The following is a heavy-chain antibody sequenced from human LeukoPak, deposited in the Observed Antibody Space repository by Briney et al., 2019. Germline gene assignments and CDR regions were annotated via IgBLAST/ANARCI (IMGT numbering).Heavy chain of an antibody. Sequence: SGTLSLTCAVSGGSISSSNWWSWVRQPPGKGLEGIGEIYHSGSTNYNPSLKSRVTISVDKSKNQFSLKLSSVTAADTAVYYCAREVWCSSTSCQWEHNEIDYWGQGTLVTVSS. V-gene: IGHV4-4*02. J-gene: IGHJ4*02. CDR3: AREVWCSSTSCQWEHNEIDY. CDR2: IYHSGST. D-gene: IGHD2-2*01. CDR1: GGSISSSNW.